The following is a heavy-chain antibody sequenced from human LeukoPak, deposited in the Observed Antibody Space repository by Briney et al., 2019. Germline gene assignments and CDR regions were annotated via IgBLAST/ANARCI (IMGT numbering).Heavy chain of an antibody. Sequence: GGSLRLSCAASGFTSSTYGMNWVRQAPGKGLEWVSFISSTSSTIYYADSVKGRFTISRDNAKNSLYLQMNSLRAEDTAVYYCARDIVVVVATDYYFDYWGQGTLVTVSS. CDR1: GFTSSTYG. D-gene: IGHD2-15*01. V-gene: IGHV3-48*01. CDR3: ARDIVVVVATDYYFDY. J-gene: IGHJ4*02. CDR2: ISSTSSTI.